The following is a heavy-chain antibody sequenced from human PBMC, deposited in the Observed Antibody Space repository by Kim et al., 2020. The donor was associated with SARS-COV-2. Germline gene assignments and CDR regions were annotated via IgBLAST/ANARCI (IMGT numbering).Heavy chain of an antibody. V-gene: IGHV4-30-2*01. J-gene: IGHJ5*02. Sequence: SETLSLTYAVSGGSISSGGYSWSWIRQPPGKGLEWIGYIYHSGSTYYNPSLKSRVTISVDRSKNQFSLKLSSVTAADTAVYYCARGVYDYIWGSYRYSWFDPWGQGTLVTVSS. CDR1: GGSISSGGYS. D-gene: IGHD3-16*02. CDR3: ARGVYDYIWGSYRYSWFDP. CDR2: IYHSGST.